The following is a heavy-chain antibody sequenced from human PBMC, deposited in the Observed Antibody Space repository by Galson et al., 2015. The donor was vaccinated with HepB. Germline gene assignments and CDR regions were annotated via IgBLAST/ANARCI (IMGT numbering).Heavy chain of an antibody. D-gene: IGHD3-10*01. CDR2: ISYDGSNK. CDR3: AQGFGVSPFDY. Sequence: SLRLSCAASGFTFSSYGMHWVRQAPGKGLEWVAVISYDGSNKYYADSVKGRFTISRDNSKNTLYLQMNSLRAEDTAVYYCAQGFGVSPFDYWGQGTLVTVSS. CDR1: GFTFSSYG. V-gene: IGHV3-30*03. J-gene: IGHJ4*02.